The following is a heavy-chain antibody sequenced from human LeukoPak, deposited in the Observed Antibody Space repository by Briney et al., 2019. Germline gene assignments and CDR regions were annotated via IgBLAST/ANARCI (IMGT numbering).Heavy chain of an antibody. CDR1: GHTFTTYG. CDR3: ARGLAFYFDY. V-gene: IGHV1-18*01. CDR2: ISAYNGNT. J-gene: IGHJ4*02. Sequence: VSAKVSCKASGHTFTTYGVSWVRQAPGQGLEWMGWISAYNGNTNYARKLQGRVTMTTDTSTTTAYMELRSLTSDDTAVYYCARGLAFYFDYWGQGTLVTVSS.